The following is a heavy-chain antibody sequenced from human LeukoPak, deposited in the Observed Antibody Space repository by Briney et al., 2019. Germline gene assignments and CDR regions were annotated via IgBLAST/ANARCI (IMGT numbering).Heavy chain of an antibody. CDR2: IYYSGST. CDR3: AREGMVATTRSQYYYYAMDV. Sequence: PSETLSLTCTVSGGSISSYYWSWIRQPPGKGLEWIGYIYYSGSTNYNPSLNSRVTISVDTSKNQFSLKLNSVTAADTAVYYCAREGMVATTRSQYYYYAMDVWGKGTTVTVSS. J-gene: IGHJ6*04. D-gene: IGHD5-12*01. V-gene: IGHV4-59*01. CDR1: GGSISSYY.